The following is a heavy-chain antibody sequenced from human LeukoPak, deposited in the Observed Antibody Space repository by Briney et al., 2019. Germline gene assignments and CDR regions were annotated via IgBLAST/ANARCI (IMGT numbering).Heavy chain of an antibody. CDR3: TRVRGQLGFDY. CDR2: INPSGGST. Sequence: ASVKVSCKAPGYTFTSYYMHWVRQAPGHGLEWMGIINPSGGSTSYAQKFQGRVTMTRDTSTSTVYMELSSLRSEDTAVYYCTRVRGQLGFDYWGQGTLVTVSS. CDR1: GYTFTSYY. D-gene: IGHD3-10*01. V-gene: IGHV1-46*01. J-gene: IGHJ4*02.